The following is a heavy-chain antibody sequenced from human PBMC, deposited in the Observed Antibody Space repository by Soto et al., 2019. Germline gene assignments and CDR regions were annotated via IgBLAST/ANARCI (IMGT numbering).Heavy chain of an antibody. CDR3: ARGSAYSDYDLEY. V-gene: IGHV3-23*01. CDR1: GFTCSSYA. D-gene: IGHD4-17*01. Sequence: SLRLSCAASGFTCSSYAMTWVRQAPGKGLEWVSGVSGTGGSAYYADSVKGRFTISRDKSTNTLYLHMNSLRAEDTAVYYCARGSAYSDYDLEYWGQGALVTVSS. J-gene: IGHJ4*02. CDR2: VSGTGGSA.